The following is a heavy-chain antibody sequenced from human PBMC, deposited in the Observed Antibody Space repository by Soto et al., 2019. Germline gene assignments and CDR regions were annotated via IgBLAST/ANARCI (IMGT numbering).Heavy chain of an antibody. J-gene: IGHJ4*02. D-gene: IGHD2-2*01. CDR2: ISSNSAYI. CDR3: ARSLPGAPFDY. Sequence: EVLLVESGGGLVKPGGSLRLSCAASGFTFSDFSMNWVRQAPGKGLEWVSGISSNSAYIFYADSMKGRLTISRDNAKNSLYLQMSSLGAEDTAVYFWARSLPGAPFDYWGQGALVTVSS. CDR1: GFTFSDFS. V-gene: IGHV3-21*01.